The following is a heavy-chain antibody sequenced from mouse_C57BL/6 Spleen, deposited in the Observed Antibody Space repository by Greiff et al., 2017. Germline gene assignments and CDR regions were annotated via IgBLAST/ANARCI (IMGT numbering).Heavy chain of an antibody. Sequence: EVKVVESGGGLVQPGGSLKLSCAASGFTFSDYGMAWVRQAPRKGPEWVAFISNLAYSIYYADTVTGRFTISRENAKNTLYLEMSSLRSEDTAMYYCARQGTTTHYYAMDYWGQGTSVTVSS. CDR2: ISNLAYSI. D-gene: IGHD1-1*01. CDR1: GFTFSDYG. CDR3: ARQGTTTHYYAMDY. V-gene: IGHV5-15*01. J-gene: IGHJ4*01.